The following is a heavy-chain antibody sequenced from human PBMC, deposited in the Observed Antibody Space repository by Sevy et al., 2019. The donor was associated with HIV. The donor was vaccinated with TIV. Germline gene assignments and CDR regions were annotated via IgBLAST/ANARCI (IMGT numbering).Heavy chain of an antibody. D-gene: IGHD3-16*01. J-gene: IGHJ4*02. CDR2: ISGSGYNT. CDR3: AKSLLLPAYRYFDY. CDR1: GFTFSSYA. V-gene: IGHV3-23*01. Sequence: GGSLRLSCAASGFTFSSYAMSWVRQAPGKGLEWVSTISGSGYNTYYADSMKGRFTISRDNSENTLYLQMNSLRAEDTAVYYCAKSLLLPAYRYFDYWGQGNLVTVSS.